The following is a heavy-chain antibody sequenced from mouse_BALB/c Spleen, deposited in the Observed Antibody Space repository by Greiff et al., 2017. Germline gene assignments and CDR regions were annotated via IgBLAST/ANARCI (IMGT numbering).Heavy chain of an antibody. CDR1: GFTFSSYT. J-gene: IGHJ3*01. CDR2: ISNGSSTI. Sequence: EVMLVESGGGLVQPGGSLKLSCAASGFTFSSYTMSWVRQTPEKRLEWVAYISNGSSTIYYADTVKGRFTISRDNPKNTLFLQMTSLRSEDTAMYYCARAMSPLRLPFAYWGQGTLVTVSA. D-gene: IGHD1-2*01. CDR3: ARAMSPLRLPFAY. V-gene: IGHV5-12-2*01.